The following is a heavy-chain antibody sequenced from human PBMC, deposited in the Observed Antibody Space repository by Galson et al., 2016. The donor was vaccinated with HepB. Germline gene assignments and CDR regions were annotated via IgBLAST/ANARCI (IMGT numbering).Heavy chain of an antibody. J-gene: IGHJ5*02. D-gene: IGHD2-2*01. V-gene: IGHV1-58*01. CDR2: TVVGSGNT. Sequence: SVKVSCKASGFTFTSSAVQWVRQARGQRLEWIGWTVVGSGNTNYAQKFQGRLKIIADESTTTAYMELSSLTSEDTAVYYCVTALIPPDETLSWFNPWGQGTLVTVSA. CDR3: VTALIPPDETLSWFNP. CDR1: GFTFTSSA.